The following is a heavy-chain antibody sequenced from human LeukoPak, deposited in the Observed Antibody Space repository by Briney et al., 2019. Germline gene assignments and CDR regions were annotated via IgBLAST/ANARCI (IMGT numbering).Heavy chain of an antibody. CDR1: GDSISSYY. V-gene: IGHV4-4*07. J-gene: IGHJ4*01. D-gene: IGHD3-10*01. Sequence: PSETLSLTCTVSGDSISSYYWNWIRQPAGKGLEWIGRIYASGYTEYNPSLQTRVTMSVDTSKNEFSLKVDTVTAADTAVYFCARNHIVTGTYFDSWGHGILVTVSS. CDR2: IYASGYT. CDR3: ARNHIVTGTYFDS.